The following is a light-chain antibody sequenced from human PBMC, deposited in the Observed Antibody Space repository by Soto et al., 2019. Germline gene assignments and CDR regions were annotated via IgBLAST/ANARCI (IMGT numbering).Light chain of an antibody. CDR3: QSYDTSLSDVL. CDR2: NND. CDR1: SSNIGAGHH. V-gene: IGLV1-40*01. J-gene: IGLJ2*01. Sequence: QSVLTQPRSVSGAPGQRVTVSCTGSSSNIGAGHHVHWYQQLPGTAPKLLIYNNDNRPSGVPDRFSGSKSGTSASLAISGLQAEDEAEYYCQSYDTSLSDVLFGGGTKLTVL.